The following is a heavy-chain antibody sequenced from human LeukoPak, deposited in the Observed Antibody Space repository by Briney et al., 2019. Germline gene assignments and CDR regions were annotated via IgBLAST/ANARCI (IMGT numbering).Heavy chain of an antibody. V-gene: IGHV1-69*13. CDR1: GGTFSSYA. D-gene: IGHD3-9*01. Sequence: SVKVPCKASGGTFSSYAISWVRQAPGQGLEWMGGIIPIFDTANYAQKFQGRVTITADESTSTAYMELSSLRSEDTAVCYCASATRYFDWLLPLDYWGQGTLVTVSS. J-gene: IGHJ4*02. CDR2: IIPIFDTA. CDR3: ASATRYFDWLLPLDY.